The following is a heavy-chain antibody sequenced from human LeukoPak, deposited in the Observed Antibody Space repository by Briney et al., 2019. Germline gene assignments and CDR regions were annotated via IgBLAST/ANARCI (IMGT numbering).Heavy chain of an antibody. J-gene: IGHJ4*02. CDR1: GDSISSYY. V-gene: IGHV4-59*01. CDR2: IYHSGST. Sequence: SETLSLTCTVSGDSISSYYWTWIRQPPGKGLEWIGYIYHSGSTNYNPSLKSRVTISADTSKDQFSLKLASVTAADTAVYYCATGYSSTWYYFDYWGQGTLVTVSS. CDR3: ATGYSSTWYYFDY. D-gene: IGHD6-13*01.